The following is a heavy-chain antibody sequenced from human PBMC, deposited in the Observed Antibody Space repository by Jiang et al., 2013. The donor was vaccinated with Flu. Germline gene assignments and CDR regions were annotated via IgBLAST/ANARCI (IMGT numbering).Heavy chain of an antibody. V-gene: IGHV4-34*11. CDR1: GGSFSDYY. CDR3: ARGKYGAWVDY. D-gene: IGHD2-8*01. Sequence: LLKPSETLSLTCAVYGGSFSDYYVYWSWIRQPPGKGLEWMGYVENTGRTEYNPSVTSRLTIFLDTSKSQFSLKLNSVTAADTAVYFCARGKYGAWVDYWGQGALVTVSS. CDR2: VENTGRT. J-gene: IGHJ4*02.